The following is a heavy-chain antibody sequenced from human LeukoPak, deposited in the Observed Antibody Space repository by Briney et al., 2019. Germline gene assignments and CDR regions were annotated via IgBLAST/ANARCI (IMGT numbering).Heavy chain of an antibody. D-gene: IGHD3-22*01. CDR1: GGSISSYY. J-gene: IGHJ4*02. CDR2: IYYSGST. Sequence: KPSETLSVTCTVPGGSISSYYWSWIRQPPGKGLEWIGYIYYSGSTNYNPSLKSRVTISVDTSKNQFSLKLSSVTAADTAVYYCARAPGMYYYDSSGYYLDWGQGTLVTVSS. CDR3: ARAPGMYYYDSSGYYLD. V-gene: IGHV4-59*01.